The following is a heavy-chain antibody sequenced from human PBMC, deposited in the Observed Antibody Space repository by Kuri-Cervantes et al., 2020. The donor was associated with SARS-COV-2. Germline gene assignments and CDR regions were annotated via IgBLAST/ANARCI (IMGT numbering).Heavy chain of an antibody. CDR3: ASVSTMGVSLD. J-gene: IGHJ4*02. CDR2: ISVSGGDT. CDR1: GFTFSSYA. Sequence: GGSLRLSCAASGFTFSSYAMAWVRQAPGKGLEWVSDISVSGGDTHYADSVRGRFTISRDNSKNTLYLQVNSLRAEDTAVYYCASVSTMGVSLDWGQGTLVTVSS. V-gene: IGHV3-23*01. D-gene: IGHD5-24*01.